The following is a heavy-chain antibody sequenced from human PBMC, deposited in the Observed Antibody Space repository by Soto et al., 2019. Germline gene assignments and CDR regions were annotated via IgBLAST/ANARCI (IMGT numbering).Heavy chain of an antibody. CDR3: ARGHIPVYGPVPDYFDS. V-gene: IGHV4-34*02. D-gene: IGHD2-21*01. CDR1: GGSLRGSY. Sequence: QVHLQQWGAGLLKPSETLSLTCGVYGGSLRGSYWSWIRQPPGKALEWLGKVTHSGSTTFNPSLKSRVSASVDTPDNQFSLKLTSVTAADTAVYYCARGHIPVYGPVPDYFDSWGQGTLVTVSS. J-gene: IGHJ4*02. CDR2: VTHSGST.